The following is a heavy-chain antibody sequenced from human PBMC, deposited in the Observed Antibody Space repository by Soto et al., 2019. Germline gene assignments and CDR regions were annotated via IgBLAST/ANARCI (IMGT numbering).Heavy chain of an antibody. CDR1: GGSISSCDCY. CDR3: ARDSGVAAAIDF. CDR2: VYYSGGT. J-gene: IGHJ4*02. V-gene: IGHV4-31*03. D-gene: IGHD6-19*01. Sequence: QVQLQESGPGLVKPSQTLSLSCTVSGGSISSCDCYWSWIRQYPGKGLEWIGYVYYSGGTYYNPSLKGRVTISLDTSKNQFSLNLSSVTAADTAVYYCARDSGVAAAIDFWGQGTLVTVSS.